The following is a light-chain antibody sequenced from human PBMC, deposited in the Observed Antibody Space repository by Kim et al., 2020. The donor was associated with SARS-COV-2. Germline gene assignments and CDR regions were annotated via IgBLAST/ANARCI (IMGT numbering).Light chain of an antibody. V-gene: IGKV1-33*01. J-gene: IGKJ4*01. CDR1: QDSNNY. CDR2: DAS. Sequence: LSASVGDRVTITCRADQDSNNYLNWYHQSPGKVPNLLIYDASTLEKGVPSRFSGSGSGTHFTFTISSLQPEDVGTYYCHQYDDFSFGGGTKVDIK. CDR3: HQYDDFS.